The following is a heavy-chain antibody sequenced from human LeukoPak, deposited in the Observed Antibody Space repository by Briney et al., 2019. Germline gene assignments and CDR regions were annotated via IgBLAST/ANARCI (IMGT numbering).Heavy chain of an antibody. J-gene: IGHJ3*02. CDR3: ARDSCWLGGSIGAFDI. D-gene: IGHD3-10*01. Sequence: GGSLRLSCAASGFSFTTSTMNWVRQAPGKGLEWVSSISSSSSYIYYADSVKGRFTISRDNAKNSLSLQMNSLRAEDTAIYYCARDSCWLGGSIGAFDIWGQGTMVTVSS. V-gene: IGHV3-21*06. CDR1: GFSFTTST. CDR2: ISSSSSYI.